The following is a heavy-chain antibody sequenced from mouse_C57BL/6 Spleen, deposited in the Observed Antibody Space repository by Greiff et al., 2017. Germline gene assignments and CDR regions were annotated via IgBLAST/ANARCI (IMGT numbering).Heavy chain of an antibody. V-gene: IGHV1-82*01. CDR3: ARLYDYHWYFDV. J-gene: IGHJ1*03. Sequence: QVQLKQSGPELVKPGASVKISCKASGYAFSSSWMNWVKQRPGKGLEWIGRIYPGDGDTNYNGKFKGKATLTADKSSSTAYMQLSSLTSEDSAVYFCARLYDYHWYFDVWGTGTTVTVSS. CDR1: GYAFSSSW. CDR2: IYPGDGDT. D-gene: IGHD2-4*01.